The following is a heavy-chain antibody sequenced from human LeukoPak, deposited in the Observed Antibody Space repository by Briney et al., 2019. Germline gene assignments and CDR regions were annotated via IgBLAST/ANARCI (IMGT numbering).Heavy chain of an antibody. Sequence: GGSLRLSCAASGFTFSSYAMTWVRQAPGKGLEWVSAISDTTYYADSVKGRFTISRDNSKSTLFLQMNSLRAGDTAEYYCARYCITSSCSSYSYYGMDVWGQGTTVTVSS. CDR1: GFTFSSYA. D-gene: IGHD1-14*01. J-gene: IGHJ6*02. CDR2: ISDTT. CDR3: ARYCITSSCSSYSYYGMDV. V-gene: IGHV3-23*01.